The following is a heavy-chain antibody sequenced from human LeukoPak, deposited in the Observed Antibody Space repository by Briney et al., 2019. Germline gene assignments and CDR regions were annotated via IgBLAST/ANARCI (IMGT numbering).Heavy chain of an antibody. CDR1: GFTFSNAW. V-gene: IGHV3-15*01. J-gene: IGHJ5*02. Sequence: GVSLRLSCAASGFTFSNAWMSWVRQAPGKGLEWVGRIKSKTDGGTTDYAAPVKGRFTISRDDSKNTLYLQMNSLKTEDTAVYYCTTIFPYDSSGHDHWGQGTLVTVSS. D-gene: IGHD3-22*01. CDR3: TTIFPYDSSGHDH. CDR2: IKSKTDGGTT.